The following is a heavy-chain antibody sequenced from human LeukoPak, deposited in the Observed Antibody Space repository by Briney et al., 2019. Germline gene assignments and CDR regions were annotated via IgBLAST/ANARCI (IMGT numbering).Heavy chain of an antibody. CDR3: ARAIFGVVIPFDY. V-gene: IGHV3-21*01. CDR1: GFTFSSYS. J-gene: IGHJ4*02. CDR2: ISSSSSYI. Sequence: GGSLRLSCAASGFTFSSYSMNWVRQAPGKGLEWVSSISSSSSYIYYADSVKGRFTISRDNAKNSLYLQMNSLRAEDTAVYYCARAIFGVVIPFDYWGQGTLVTVSS. D-gene: IGHD3-3*01.